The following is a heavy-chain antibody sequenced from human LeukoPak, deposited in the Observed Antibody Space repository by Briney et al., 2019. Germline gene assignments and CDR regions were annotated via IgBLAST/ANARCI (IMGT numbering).Heavy chain of an antibody. CDR1: GFTFSSYW. V-gene: IGHV3-7*03. Sequence: RRGSLRLSCAASGFTFSSYWMSWVRQAPGKGLEWVANIKQDGSEKYYVDSVKGRFTFSRDNAKNSLYLQMNSLRAEDTALYYCAKAGVEMATITNFDYWGQGTLVTVSS. J-gene: IGHJ4*02. CDR3: AKAGVEMATITNFDY. D-gene: IGHD5-24*01. CDR2: IKQDGSEK.